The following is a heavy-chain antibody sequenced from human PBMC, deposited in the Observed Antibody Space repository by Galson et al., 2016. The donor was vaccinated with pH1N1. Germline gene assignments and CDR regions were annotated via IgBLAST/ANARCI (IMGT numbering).Heavy chain of an antibody. J-gene: IGHJ4*02. D-gene: IGHD5-12*01. Sequence: SLRLSCAASGFTFTSYAMHWVRQAPGKGLEWVAVILYDGTNEYYADSVKGRFTISRDKTQSKVYLQMNNLRTEDTAVYYCARDSEYSGHEGFHWAQGTLVIVSS. CDR2: ILYDGTNE. CDR3: ARDSEYSGHEGFH. CDR1: GFTFTSYA. V-gene: IGHV3-30*04.